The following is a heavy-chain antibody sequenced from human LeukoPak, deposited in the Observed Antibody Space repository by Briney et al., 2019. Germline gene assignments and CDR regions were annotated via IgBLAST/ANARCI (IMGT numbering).Heavy chain of an antibody. D-gene: IGHD6-13*01. Sequence: GESLKISCKGSGYSFTSYWIGWVRQMPGKGLEWMGIIYPGDSDTRYSPSFQGQVTISADKSISTAYLQWSSLKASDTAMYYCARHWQSIAAAAPPDYWGQGTLVTVSS. CDR3: ARHWQSIAAAAPPDY. CDR1: GYSFTSYW. CDR2: IYPGDSDT. J-gene: IGHJ4*02. V-gene: IGHV5-51*01.